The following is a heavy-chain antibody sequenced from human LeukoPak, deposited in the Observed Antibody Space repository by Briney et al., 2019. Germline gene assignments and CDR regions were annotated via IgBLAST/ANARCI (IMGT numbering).Heavy chain of an antibody. CDR3: ARDVLPYCSGGSCTIDY. CDR2: IYSGGST. Sequence: QPGGSLRLSCAASGFTVSSNYMSWVRQAPGKGLEWVSAIYSGGSTYYADSVKGRFTISRDNSKNTLYLQMNSLRAEDTAVYYCARDVLPYCSGGSCTIDYWGQGTLVTVSS. V-gene: IGHV3-66*01. J-gene: IGHJ4*02. D-gene: IGHD2-15*01. CDR1: GFTVSSNY.